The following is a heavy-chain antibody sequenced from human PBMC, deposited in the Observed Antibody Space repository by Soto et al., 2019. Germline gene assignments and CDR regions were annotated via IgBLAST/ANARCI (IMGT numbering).Heavy chain of an antibody. V-gene: IGHV4-59*01. Sequence: SETLSLTCTVSGGSISGYYWSWIRQPPGKGLEWIGYIYYSGTTSYNPSLNSRVTMSVDTSKNQFSLKLSSVTAADTAVYFCARGITTLTPIDYWGQGTLVTVSS. CDR3: ARGITTLTPIDY. CDR2: IYYSGTT. D-gene: IGHD4-4*01. J-gene: IGHJ4*02. CDR1: GGSISGYY.